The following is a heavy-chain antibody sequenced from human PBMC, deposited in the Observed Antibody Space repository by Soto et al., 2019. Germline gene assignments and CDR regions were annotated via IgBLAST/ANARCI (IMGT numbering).Heavy chain of an antibody. Sequence: EVQMVESGGGLVKPGESLRLSCAASGLTFSTAWMSWLRQAPGKGLEWVGRIKSKNNGGAAEYAAPVRGRFTISRDDSKTTMYLQMNSLKTEDTGVYYCSTDRNWFDPWGQGTLGTVSS. CDR3: STDRNWFDP. V-gene: IGHV3-15*01. CDR2: IKSKNNGGAA. J-gene: IGHJ5*02. CDR1: GLTFSTAW.